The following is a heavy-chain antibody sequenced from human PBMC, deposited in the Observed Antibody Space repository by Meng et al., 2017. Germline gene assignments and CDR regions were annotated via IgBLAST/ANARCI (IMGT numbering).Heavy chain of an antibody. Sequence: QVHVVKSGAGGKKPGSSVKVSCKASGGTFSSYAISWVRQAPGQGLEWMGGIIPIFGTANYAQKFQGRVTITTDESTSTAYMELSSLRSEDTAVYYCARGGIAAALPWFDPWGQGTLVTVSS. CDR1: GGTFSSYA. J-gene: IGHJ5*02. D-gene: IGHD6-13*01. CDR3: ARGGIAAALPWFDP. CDR2: IIPIFGTA. V-gene: IGHV1-69*05.